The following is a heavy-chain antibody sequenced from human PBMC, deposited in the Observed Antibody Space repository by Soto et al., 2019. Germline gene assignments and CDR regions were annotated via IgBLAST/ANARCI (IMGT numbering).Heavy chain of an antibody. D-gene: IGHD4-17*01. CDR2: IYPGDSDT. Sequence: GESLKISCNVSGYSFTSYWIGCVRQMPGKGLEWMGIIYPGDSDTRYSPSFQGQVTISADKSISTAYLQWSSLKASDTAMYYCARRSTTEAAFDIWGQGTMVTVSS. J-gene: IGHJ3*02. V-gene: IGHV5-51*01. CDR3: ARRSTTEAAFDI. CDR1: GYSFTSYW.